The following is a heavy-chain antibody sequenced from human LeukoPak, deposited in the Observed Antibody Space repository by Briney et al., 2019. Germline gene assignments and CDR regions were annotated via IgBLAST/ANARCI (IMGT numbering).Heavy chain of an antibody. Sequence: GGSLRLSCAASGFTFDDYAMHWVRQAPGKGLEWVSGISWNSDSIGYADSVKGRFTIPRDNAKNSLYLQMNSLRAEDTALYYCAKGEKWELPGSFDYWGQGTLVTVSS. CDR1: GFTFDDYA. V-gene: IGHV3-9*01. J-gene: IGHJ4*02. D-gene: IGHD1-26*01. CDR3: AKGEKWELPGSFDY. CDR2: ISWNSDSI.